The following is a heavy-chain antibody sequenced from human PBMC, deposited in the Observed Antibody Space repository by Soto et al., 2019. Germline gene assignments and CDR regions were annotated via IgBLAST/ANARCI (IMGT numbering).Heavy chain of an antibody. CDR2: IIPIFGTA. CDR1: GGTFSSYA. V-gene: IGHV1-69*01. D-gene: IGHD3-22*01. CDR3: ARDKVGYYDSSGYYRVSVPPDYYYGMDV. Sequence: QVQLVQSGAEVKKPGSSVKVSCKASGGTFSSYAISWVRQAPGQGLEWMGGIIPIFGTANYAQKFQGRVTITADESTSTAYMELSSQRSEDTAVYYCARDKVGYYDSSGYYRVSVPPDYYYGMDVWGQGATVTVSS. J-gene: IGHJ6*02.